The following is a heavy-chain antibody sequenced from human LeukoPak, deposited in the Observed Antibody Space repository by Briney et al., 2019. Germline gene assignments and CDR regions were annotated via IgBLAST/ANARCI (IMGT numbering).Heavy chain of an antibody. J-gene: IGHJ6*03. CDR2: IIPIFGTA. D-gene: IGHD6-6*01. CDR3: ASSSSKDYYYYYMDV. V-gene: IGHV1-69*05. CDR1: GGTFSSYA. Sequence: ASVKVSCKASGGTFSSYAISWVRQAPGQGLEWMGGIIPIFGTANYAQKFQGRVTITTDESTSTAYMELSSLRSEDTAVYYCASSSSKDYYYYYMDVWGKGTTVTVSS.